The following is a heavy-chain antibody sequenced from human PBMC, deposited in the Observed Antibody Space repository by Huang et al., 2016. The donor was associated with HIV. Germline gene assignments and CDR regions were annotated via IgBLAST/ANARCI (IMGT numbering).Heavy chain of an antibody. V-gene: IGHV3-74*01. CDR3: ARDPRIQSWLNFFDY. CDR2: INSDGSST. Sequence: EVQLVESGGGLVQLGGSLRLSCAASGFSISSYWMHWVRQAPGKGLVWVSRINSDGSSTSYADSVKGRFTISRDNAKNTLYLQMNSLRAEDTAVYYCARDPRIQSWLNFFDYWGQGTLVSVSS. D-gene: IGHD3-22*01. CDR1: GFSISSYW. J-gene: IGHJ4*02.